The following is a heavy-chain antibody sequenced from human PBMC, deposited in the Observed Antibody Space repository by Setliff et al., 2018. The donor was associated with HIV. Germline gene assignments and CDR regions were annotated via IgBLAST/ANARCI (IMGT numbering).Heavy chain of an antibody. V-gene: IGHV4-31*03. D-gene: IGHD5-18*01. CDR3: ARVKIVDTATITGLFYYHYIDV. J-gene: IGHJ6*03. Sequence: TLSLTCTVSGDSVSSGAYYWSWIRQLPGKGLEYIGYISYRGTTYYNPSLKNRVTISLDKSENQFSLRLSSVAAADTAVYYCARVKIVDTATITGLFYYHYIDVWGKGTTVT. CDR2: ISYRGTT. CDR1: GDSVSSGAYY.